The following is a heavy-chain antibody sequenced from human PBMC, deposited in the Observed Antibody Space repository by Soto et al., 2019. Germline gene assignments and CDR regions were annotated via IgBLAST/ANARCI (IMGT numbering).Heavy chain of an antibody. CDR2: IYYSGST. D-gene: IGHD6-19*01. CDR3: AHLVDGYFAY. J-gene: IGHJ4*02. V-gene: IGHV4-31*04. Sequence: QVRLQESGPGLVKPSQTLSLTCTVSGGSISSGGYYWSWIRQHPGKGLEWIGYIYYSGSTYDNPTLNSRASISVDTSKNQFSLNLSSVTAADAAVYYCAHLVDGYFAYWCQETLVTVSS. CDR1: GGSISSGGYY.